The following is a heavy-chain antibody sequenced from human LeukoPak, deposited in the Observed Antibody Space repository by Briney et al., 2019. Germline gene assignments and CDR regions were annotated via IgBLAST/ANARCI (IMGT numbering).Heavy chain of an antibody. J-gene: IGHJ6*02. CDR1: GFTFSSYA. V-gene: IGHV3-23*01. D-gene: IGHD3-3*01. Sequence: PGGSLRLSCAASGFTFSSYAMSWVRQAPGKGLEWVSAISGSGGSTYYADSVKGRFTISRDNSKNTLYLQMNSLRAEDTAVYYCARAAPPIFGVGLYYYGMDVWGQGTTVTVSS. CDR2: ISGSGGST. CDR3: ARAAPPIFGVGLYYYGMDV.